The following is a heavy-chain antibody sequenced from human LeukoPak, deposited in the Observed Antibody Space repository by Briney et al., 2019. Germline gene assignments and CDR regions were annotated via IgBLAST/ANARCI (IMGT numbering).Heavy chain of an antibody. CDR1: GFSFSGHW. V-gene: IGHV3-74*01. J-gene: IGHJ4*02. CDR2: ISPTGSTT. D-gene: IGHD6-6*01. CDR3: ARGPNSNWSGLDF. Sequence: GGSLRHSCTASGFSFSGHWMHWARQLPGKGLVWVSRISPTGSTTSYADSVKGRFTVSRDNAKNTLYLQVNNLRAEDTAVYYCARGPNSNWSGLDFWGQGTLLTVSS.